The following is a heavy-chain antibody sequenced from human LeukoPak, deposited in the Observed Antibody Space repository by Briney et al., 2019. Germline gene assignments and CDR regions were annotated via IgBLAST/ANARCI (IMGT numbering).Heavy chain of an antibody. V-gene: IGHV3-7*01. CDR2: IKQGGSEK. CDR1: GFIFNNYW. Sequence: GGSLRLSCAASGFIFNNYWMSWVRQAPGKGLERVANIKQGGSEKYYVDSVKGRFTISRDSAKNSVYLQMNSLRAEDTAVYYCARDAYRDRYFDFWGQGSLVTVSS. CDR3: ARDAYRDRYFDF. J-gene: IGHJ4*02. D-gene: IGHD4-11*01.